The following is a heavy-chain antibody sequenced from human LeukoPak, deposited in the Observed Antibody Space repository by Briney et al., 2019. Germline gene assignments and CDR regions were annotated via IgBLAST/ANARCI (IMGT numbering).Heavy chain of an antibody. CDR2: IYSSGST. Sequence: SETLSLTRTVSGGSISGSYYWGWLRQPAGKGLEWIGRIYSSGSTNYDPSLKSRVTISVDKANNQFSLMLTSVTAADTAVYYCARGKHYAVDYWRQGTLVTVSS. J-gene: IGHJ4*02. V-gene: IGHV4-4*07. D-gene: IGHD4-17*01. CDR3: ARGKHYAVDY. CDR1: GGSISGSYY.